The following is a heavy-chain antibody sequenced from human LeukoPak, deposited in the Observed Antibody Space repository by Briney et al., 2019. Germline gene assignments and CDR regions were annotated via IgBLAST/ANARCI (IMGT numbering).Heavy chain of an antibody. J-gene: IGHJ4*02. CDR2: ISSSSYI. D-gene: IGHD3-22*01. CDR3: ARMYDSSGYYYAPDY. CDR1: GFTFSSYS. V-gene: IGHV3-21*01. Sequence: GGSLRLSCAASGFTFSSYSMNWVRQAPGKGLEWVSSISSSSYIYYADSVKGRFTISRDNAKNSLYLQMNSLRAEDTAVYYCARMYDSSGYYYAPDYWGQGTLVTVSS.